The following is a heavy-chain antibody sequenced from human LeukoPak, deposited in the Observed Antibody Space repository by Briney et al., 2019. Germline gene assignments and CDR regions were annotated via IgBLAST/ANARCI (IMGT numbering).Heavy chain of an antibody. V-gene: IGHV4-34*01. Sequence: SETLSLTCAVYGGSFSGYYWSWIRQPPGKGLEWIGEINHSGSTNYNPSLKSRVTISVDTSKNQFSLKLSSVTAADTAVYYCARGGYCSGGSCYSNAFDIWGQGTMVTVSS. J-gene: IGHJ3*02. CDR3: ARGGYCSGGSCYSNAFDI. D-gene: IGHD2-15*01. CDR2: INHSGST. CDR1: GGSFSGYY.